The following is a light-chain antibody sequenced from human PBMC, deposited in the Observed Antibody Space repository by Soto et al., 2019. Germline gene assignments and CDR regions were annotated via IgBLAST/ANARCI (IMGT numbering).Light chain of an antibody. CDR1: QSVSSY. CDR2: DAS. V-gene: IGKV3-11*01. Sequence: EIVLTQSPATLYLSPGARATLSCRASQSVSSYLAWYQQKPGQAPRLLIYDASNRATGIPARFSGSGSGTDFTLTISSLEPEDVAVYYCQQRSNWPPTFGQGTKLEIK. J-gene: IGKJ2*01. CDR3: QQRSNWPPT.